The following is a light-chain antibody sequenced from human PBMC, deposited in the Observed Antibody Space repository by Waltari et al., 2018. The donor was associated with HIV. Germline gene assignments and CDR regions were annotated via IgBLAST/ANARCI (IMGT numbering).Light chain of an antibody. CDR3: QSYDSTLNAAVV. CDR2: GNK. CDR1: SSDVGSYNL. Sequence: QSALTQPASVSGSPGQSITISCTGTSSDVGSYNLVSWYQQHPGKAPKLLISGNKNRPSGVPDRFSASKSGTSASLAITGLQPEDEADYFCQSYDSTLNAAVVFGGGTKLTVL. J-gene: IGLJ2*01. V-gene: IGLV2-14*02.